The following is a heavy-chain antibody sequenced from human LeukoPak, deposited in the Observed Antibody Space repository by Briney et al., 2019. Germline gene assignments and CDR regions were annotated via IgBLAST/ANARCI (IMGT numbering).Heavy chain of an antibody. CDR1: GFTFSSYA. CDR2: ISYDGSNK. J-gene: IGHJ4*02. D-gene: IGHD4-17*01. CDR3: AKDFSADYGDSEEFDY. V-gene: IGHV3-30*18. Sequence: GGSLRLSCAASGFTFSSYAMSWVRQAPGKGLEWVAVISYDGSNKYYADSVKGRFTISRDNSKNTLYLQMNSLRAEDTAVYYCAKDFSADYGDSEEFDYWGQGTLVAVSS.